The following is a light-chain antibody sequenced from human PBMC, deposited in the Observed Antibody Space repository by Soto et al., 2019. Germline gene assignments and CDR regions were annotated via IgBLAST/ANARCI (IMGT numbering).Light chain of an antibody. CDR1: QNLVHTTGYTY. CDR3: MQGSDWPT. V-gene: IGKV2-30*02. J-gene: IGKJ4*01. Sequence: DVVLTQSPLSLPVTLGQPASISCRSSQNLVHTTGYTYLNCFQQMPGQSPRRLIYKVSIRDFGVPDRFSGSGSGNEFTLKISRVEAEDIGVYFCMQGSDWPTFGEGTKVDIK. CDR2: KVS.